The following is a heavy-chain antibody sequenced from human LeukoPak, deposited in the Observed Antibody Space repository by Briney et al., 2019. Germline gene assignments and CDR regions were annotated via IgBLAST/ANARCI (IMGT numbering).Heavy chain of an antibody. D-gene: IGHD3-16*02. V-gene: IGHV4-30-4*01. Sequence: SQTLSLTCTVSGASISSGDYYWSWIRQPPGKGLEWIGYIYYSGTTNYNPSLKTRVTISVDTSKNQFSLKLSSVTAADTAVYYCARGPNYVWGSYRYFDYWGQGILVTVSS. CDR3: ARGPNYVWGSYRYFDY. CDR1: GASISSGDYY. CDR2: IYYSGTT. J-gene: IGHJ4*02.